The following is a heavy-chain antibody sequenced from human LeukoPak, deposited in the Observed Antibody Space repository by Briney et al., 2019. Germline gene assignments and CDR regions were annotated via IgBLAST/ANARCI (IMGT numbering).Heavy chain of an antibody. CDR1: GFTFSSFA. CDR3: ATLIDRYYDFWSGYYNYDAFDI. D-gene: IGHD3-3*01. CDR2: ISSSSSYI. V-gene: IGHV3-21*01. Sequence: GGSLRLSCAASGFTFSSFAMHWVRQAPGKGLEWVSSISSSSSYIYYADSVKGRFTISRDNAKNSLYLQMNSLRAEDTAVYYCATLIDRYYDFWSGYYNYDAFDIWGQGTMVTVSS. J-gene: IGHJ3*02.